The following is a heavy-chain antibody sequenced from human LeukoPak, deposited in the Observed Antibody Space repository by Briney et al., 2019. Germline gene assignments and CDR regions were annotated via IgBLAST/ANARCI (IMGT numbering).Heavy chain of an antibody. CDR2: IIPILGIA. Sequence: ASVKVSCKASGGTFSSYAISWVRQAPGRGLEWMGRIIPILGIANYAQKFQGRVAITADKSTSTAYMELSSLRSEDTAVYYCASGPYLAARSGGFDYWGQGTLVTVSS. D-gene: IGHD2-8*02. CDR1: GGTFSSYA. V-gene: IGHV1-69*04. J-gene: IGHJ4*02. CDR3: ASGPYLAARSGGFDY.